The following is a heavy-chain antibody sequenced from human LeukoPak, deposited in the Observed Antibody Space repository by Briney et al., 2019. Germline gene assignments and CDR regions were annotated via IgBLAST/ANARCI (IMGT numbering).Heavy chain of an antibody. CDR2: IRSSGGGT. D-gene: IGHD6-13*01. J-gene: IGHJ4*02. Sequence: GGSLRLSCAASGFTLNSYAMSWVRQAPGKGLEWVSTIRSSGGGTYYADSVKGRFTISRDNSKNTLYLQMNSLRAEDTAVYYCAKAIAVAEGYFDYWGQGTLVTVSS. CDR1: GFTLNSYA. CDR3: AKAIAVAEGYFDY. V-gene: IGHV3-23*01.